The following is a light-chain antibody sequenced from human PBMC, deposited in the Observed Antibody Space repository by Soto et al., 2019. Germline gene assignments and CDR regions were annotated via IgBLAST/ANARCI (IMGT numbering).Light chain of an antibody. CDR1: QSVLYSSNNKKY. CDR3: QLYYSTPIT. J-gene: IGKJ5*01. CDR2: WAS. V-gene: IGKV4-1*01. Sequence: DIVMTQSPDSLAVSLGERATINCKSSQSVLYSSNNKKYLAWYQQKPGQPPKLLIYWASTRESGVPDRFSGSGSGTDFTLTISSLQAEDVAVYYCQLYYSTPITYGQGTRLEIK.